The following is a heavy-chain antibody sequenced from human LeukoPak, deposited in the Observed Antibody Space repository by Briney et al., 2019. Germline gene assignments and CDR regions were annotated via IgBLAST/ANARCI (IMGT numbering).Heavy chain of an antibody. J-gene: IGHJ4*02. CDR3: ARDAVIVGATSHFDY. V-gene: IGHV4-34*01. D-gene: IGHD1-26*01. Sequence: SETLSLTCAVYGGSFSGYYWSWLRQPPGKGLEGIGEINHSGSTNYNPSLKSRVTISVDTSKNQFSLKLSSVTAADTAVYYCARDAVIVGATSHFDYWGQGTLVTVSS. CDR2: INHSGST. CDR1: GGSFSGYY.